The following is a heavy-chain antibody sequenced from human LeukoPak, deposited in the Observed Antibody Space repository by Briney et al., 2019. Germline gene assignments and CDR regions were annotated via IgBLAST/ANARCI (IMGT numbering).Heavy chain of an antibody. CDR1: GFTFSSYA. CDR3: ARVVGVAWSERRPGQYYMDV. CDR2: IKQDGSEK. J-gene: IGHJ6*03. D-gene: IGHD6-19*01. Sequence: GGSLRLSCAASGFTFSSYAMSWVRQAPGKGLEWVANIKQDGSEKYYVDSVKGRFTISRDNAKNSLYLQMNSLRAEDTAVFYCARVVGVAWSERRPGQYYMDVWGKGTTVTVSS. V-gene: IGHV3-7*01.